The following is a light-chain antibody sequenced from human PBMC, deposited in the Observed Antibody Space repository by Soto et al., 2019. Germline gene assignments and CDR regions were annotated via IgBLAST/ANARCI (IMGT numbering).Light chain of an antibody. Sequence: ETVLTQSPGILSLSPGERATLYCRASQSVINSYLAWYQQTPGQAPRLLIYGASTRATGTPDRFSGSGSGTDFTLTISRLEPEDSAVYYCHQYGSSVYTFGQGTKLEIK. CDR1: QSVINSY. V-gene: IGKV3-20*01. CDR3: HQYGSSVYT. CDR2: GAS. J-gene: IGKJ2*01.